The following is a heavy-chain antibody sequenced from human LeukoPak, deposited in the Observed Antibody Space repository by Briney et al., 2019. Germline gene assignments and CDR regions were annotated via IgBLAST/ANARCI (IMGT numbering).Heavy chain of an antibody. CDR1: GGTFSSYA. CDR3: ARDWASYQLLYYYYYGMDV. CDR2: INPSGGST. Sequence: ASVKVSCTASGGTFSSYAISWVRQAPGQGLEWMGIINPSGGSTSYAQKFQGRVTMTRDTSTSTVYMELSILRSEDTAVYYCARDWASYQLLYYYYYGMDVWGQGTTVTVSS. J-gene: IGHJ6*02. V-gene: IGHV1-46*01. D-gene: IGHD2-2*01.